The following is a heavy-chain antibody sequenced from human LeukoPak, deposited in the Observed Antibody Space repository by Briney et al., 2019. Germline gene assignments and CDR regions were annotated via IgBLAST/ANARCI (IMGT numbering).Heavy chain of an antibody. CDR3: ARCGYSYGTGYYFDY. J-gene: IGHJ4*01. Sequence: KASETLSLTCTVSGGSISNHYWSWIRQPPGKGLEWIGYVHYTGSTGYNPSLKSRVTLSVDTSKNQFSLKLSSVTAADTAVYYCARCGYSYGTGYYFDYWGHGSLVTVSS. CDR1: GGSISNHY. V-gene: IGHV4-59*11. CDR2: VHYTGST. D-gene: IGHD5-18*01.